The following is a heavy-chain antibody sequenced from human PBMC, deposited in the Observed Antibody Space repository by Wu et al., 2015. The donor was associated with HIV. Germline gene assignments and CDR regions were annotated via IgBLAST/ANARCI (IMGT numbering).Heavy chain of an antibody. Sequence: QVHLVQFGGEVKKPGSSVKVSCKPSGGTFNSYTIMWVRQAPGQGFEWMGRIVPMRGKPRYAQRFQGRVTITADESTSTAYMDVSSLRSDDTAVYYCAGGGGRTSMDPFDFWGQGTLVTVSS. D-gene: IGHD5-18*01. CDR2: IVPMRGKP. V-gene: IGHV1-69*11. CDR3: AGGGGRTSMDPFDF. J-gene: IGHJ4*02. CDR1: GGTFNSYT.